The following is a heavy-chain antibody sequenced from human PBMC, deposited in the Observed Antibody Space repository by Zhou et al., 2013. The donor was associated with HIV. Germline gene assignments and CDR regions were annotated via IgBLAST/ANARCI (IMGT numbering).Heavy chain of an antibody. CDR1: GGTFNSYV. Sequence: QVPLVQSAAEVKRPGSSVRISCRAAGGTFNSYVVFWVRQAPGRGLEWIGGVIPVLGKTNYAQKFQDRVTITTDASTSTAYMELSSLRSDDTAIYYCAIKGTGDRGWFDPWGQGTLVTVSS. CDR3: AIKGTGDRGWFDP. J-gene: IGHJ5*02. V-gene: IGHV1-69*05. CDR2: VIPVLGKT. D-gene: IGHD7-27*01.